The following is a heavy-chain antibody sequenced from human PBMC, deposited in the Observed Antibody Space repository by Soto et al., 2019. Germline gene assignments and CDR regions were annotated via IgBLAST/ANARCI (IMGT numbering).Heavy chain of an antibody. Sequence: QVQLVQSGAEVKKPGASVKVSCKASGYTFTSYGFSWVRQAPGQGLEWMGWISAYNGNTTYAQKPQGRVTMTPDTATGAAYMKLRSLRADDRAVYYRARGATGETGNSWGQGTLGTVSS. D-gene: IGHD5-12*01. CDR1: GYTFTSYG. J-gene: IGHJ4*02. CDR3: ARGATGETGNS. V-gene: IGHV1-18*01. CDR2: ISAYNGNT.